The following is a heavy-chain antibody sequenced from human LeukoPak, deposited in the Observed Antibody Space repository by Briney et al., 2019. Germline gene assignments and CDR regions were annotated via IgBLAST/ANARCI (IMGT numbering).Heavy chain of an antibody. CDR1: GFTFSSYA. D-gene: IGHD1-26*01. J-gene: IGHJ4*02. CDR2: ISYDGSNK. CDR3: ARVPKWGLAFDY. Sequence: GRSLRLSCAVSGFTFSSYAMHWVRQAPGKGLEWVADISYDGSNKYYADSVKRRFTISRDNSKNTLYLQMNSLRAEDTAVYDCARVPKWGLAFDYWGQGTLVTVSS. V-gene: IGHV3-30-3*01.